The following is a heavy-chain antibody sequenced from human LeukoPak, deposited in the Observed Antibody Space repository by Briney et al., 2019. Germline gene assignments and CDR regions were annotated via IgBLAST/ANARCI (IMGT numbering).Heavy chain of an antibody. CDR2: ISGSGDST. Sequence: GGSLRLSCAASGFTFSNYAMSWVRQAPGKGLEWVSSISGSGDSTYYADSVKGRFTISRDNSKNTLYLQMSSLRAEDTAVYYCAKSGLYSDYDFFDYWGQGTLVTVSS. D-gene: IGHD5-12*01. CDR1: GFTFSNYA. J-gene: IGHJ4*02. CDR3: AKSGLYSDYDFFDY. V-gene: IGHV3-23*01.